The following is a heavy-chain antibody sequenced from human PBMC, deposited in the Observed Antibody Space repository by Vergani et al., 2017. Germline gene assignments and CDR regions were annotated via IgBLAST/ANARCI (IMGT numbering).Heavy chain of an antibody. D-gene: IGHD3-9*01. V-gene: IGHV1-46*03. CDR3: ARGDYGIFTGYRD. CDR2: INPSGGHT. J-gene: IGHJ4*02. Sequence: QVQVVQSGAEVKKSGASVKVSCKTSGYTFSNNYMHWVRQAPGQGLEWMGIINPSGGHTNYAQKFQGRVTMTRDTSTSTVYMELSSLRSEDTAIYYCARGDYGIFTGYRDWGQGTLVTVSA. CDR1: GYTFSNNY.